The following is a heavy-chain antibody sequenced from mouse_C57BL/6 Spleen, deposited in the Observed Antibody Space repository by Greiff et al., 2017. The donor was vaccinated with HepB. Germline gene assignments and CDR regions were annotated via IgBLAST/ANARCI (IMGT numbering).Heavy chain of an antibody. Sequence: VQLQQPGAELVKPGASVKLSCKASGYTFTSYWMHWVKQRPGQGLEWIGMIHPNSGSTNYNEKFKSKATLTVDKSSSTAYMQLSSLTSEDSAVYYCAPNMNTTWGDDFDYWGQGTTVTVSS. CDR2: IHPNSGST. CDR1: GYTFTSYW. D-gene: IGHD2-4*01. J-gene: IGHJ2*01. CDR3: APNMNTTWGDDFDY. V-gene: IGHV1-64*01.